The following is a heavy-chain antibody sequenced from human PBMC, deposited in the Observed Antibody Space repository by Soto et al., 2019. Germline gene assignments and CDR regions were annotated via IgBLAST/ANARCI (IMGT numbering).Heavy chain of an antibody. CDR3: ARRRHGSGSSFDY. V-gene: IGHV1-69*01. J-gene: IGHJ4*02. CDR2: IIPIFGTA. CDR1: GGTFSSYA. D-gene: IGHD3-10*01. Sequence: SVKVSCKASGGTFSSYAISLVRHTPGQGLEWMGGIIPIFGTANYAQKFQGRVTITADESTSTAYMELSSLRSEDTAVYYCARRRHGSGSSFDYWGQGTLVTVSS.